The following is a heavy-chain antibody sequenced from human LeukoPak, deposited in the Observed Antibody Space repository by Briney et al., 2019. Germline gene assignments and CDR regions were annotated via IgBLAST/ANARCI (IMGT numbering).Heavy chain of an antibody. J-gene: IGHJ4*02. Sequence: GESLKISCQCSGYIFTNPWIVWVRQMPGKGLEWMGIIHPGESDSRYSPPFQGQVTVSVDKYISTAYLQWGRLKASDTAMYYCARGDRTSTHFDSWGQGTLVTVSS. V-gene: IGHV5-51*01. CDR1: GYIFTNPW. D-gene: IGHD1-1*01. CDR3: ARGDRTSTHFDS. CDR2: IHPGESDS.